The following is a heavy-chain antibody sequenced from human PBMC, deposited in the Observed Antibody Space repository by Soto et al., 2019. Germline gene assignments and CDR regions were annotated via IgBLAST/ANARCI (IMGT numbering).Heavy chain of an antibody. CDR1: GSSLSTSGVS. J-gene: IGHJ3*02. CDR2: IYWDDDK. D-gene: IGHD5-18*01. Sequence: QITLKESGPPLVKPTQTLTLTCTFSGSSLSTSGVSVGWIRQPPGKALEWLALIYWDDDKRYSPSLKSRLTTXKXTXXNQVVLTLTNMDPVDTATYYCAHRGYNYVYDAFNIWGQGTMVTVSS. V-gene: IGHV2-5*02. CDR3: AHRGYNYVYDAFNI.